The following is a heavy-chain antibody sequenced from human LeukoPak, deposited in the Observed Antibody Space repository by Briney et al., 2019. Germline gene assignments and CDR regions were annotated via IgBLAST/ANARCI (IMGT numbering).Heavy chain of an antibody. CDR3: TRDNPFGGH. CDR2: IKQDGGEK. CDR1: GFTFSSYG. V-gene: IGHV3-7*03. D-gene: IGHD2-15*01. J-gene: IGHJ4*02. Sequence: GGSLRLSCAASGFTFSSYGMHWVRQAPGKGLEWVANIKQDGGEKYYVDFVKGRFTISRDNAKNSLHLQMNSLRAEDTAVYYCTRDNPFGGHWGQGTLVTVSS.